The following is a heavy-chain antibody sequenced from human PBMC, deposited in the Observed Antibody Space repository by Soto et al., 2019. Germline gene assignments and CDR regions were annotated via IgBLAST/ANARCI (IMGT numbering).Heavy chain of an antibody. Sequence: QITLKESGPTLVKPTQTLTLTCTFSGFSLSTSGVGVGWIRQPPGKALEWLALIYWDDDKRYSPSLKSRLTITTDTSKNQVVLTMTNMDPVDTATYYCAHQGQLVPDYYFDYWGQGTLVTVSS. CDR2: IYWDDDK. CDR1: GFSLSTSGVG. J-gene: IGHJ4*02. V-gene: IGHV2-5*02. CDR3: AHQGQLVPDYYFDY. D-gene: IGHD6-13*01.